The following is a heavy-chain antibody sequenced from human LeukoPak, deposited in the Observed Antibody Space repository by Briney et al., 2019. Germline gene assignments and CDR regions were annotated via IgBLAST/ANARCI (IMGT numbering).Heavy chain of an antibody. CDR1: GYSLTSYR. V-gene: IGHV5-51*01. J-gene: IGHJ4*02. CDR2: IYPGDSDT. Sequence: GESLKLSCKGSGYSLTSYRIGWVRQIPGKGLEWMGIIYPGDSDTRYSPSFQGQVTISADKSISTAYLQWSSPKASDTAMYYCARHDSSWSPVDYWGQGTLVTVSS. D-gene: IGHD6-13*01. CDR3: ARHDSSWSPVDY.